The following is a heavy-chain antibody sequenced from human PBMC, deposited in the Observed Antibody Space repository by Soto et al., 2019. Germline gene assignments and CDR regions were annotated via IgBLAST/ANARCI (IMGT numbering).Heavy chain of an antibody. CDR3: AKDPVVGTRRAFDI. J-gene: IGHJ3*02. Sequence: EVQLLESGGGLVQPGGSLRLSCAASGFTFSNFAMNWVRQAPGKGLEWVSAISGSGCSTYYADSVKGRFTISRDNSKNTLYLQMNSLRAEDTAVYYCAKDPVVGTRRAFDIWGQGTMVTVSS. D-gene: IGHD1-26*01. CDR1: GFTFSNFA. V-gene: IGHV3-23*01. CDR2: ISGSGCST.